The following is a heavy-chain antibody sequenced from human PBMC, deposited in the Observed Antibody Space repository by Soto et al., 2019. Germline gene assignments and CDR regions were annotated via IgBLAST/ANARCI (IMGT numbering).Heavy chain of an antibody. Sequence: KTSETLSLTCAVYGGSFSCYYWSWIRQPPGKGLEWIGEINHSGSTNYNPSLKSRVTISVDTSKNQFSLKLSSVTAADTAVYYCASDYSYYYYGMDVWGQGTTVTVSS. V-gene: IGHV4-34*01. CDR3: ASDYSYYYYGMDV. D-gene: IGHD3-10*01. CDR2: INHSGST. CDR1: GGSFSCYY. J-gene: IGHJ6*02.